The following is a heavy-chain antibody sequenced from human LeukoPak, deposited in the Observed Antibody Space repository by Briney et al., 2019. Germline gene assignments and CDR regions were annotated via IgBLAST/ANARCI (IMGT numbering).Heavy chain of an antibody. CDR3: ARHYGQWLVTSDAFDI. Sequence: SETLSLTCTVSGGSLSSYYWSWIRQPPGKGLEWIGYIYYSVSTNYNPSLKSRVTISVDTSKNQFSLKLSSVTAADTAVYYCARHYGQWLVTSDAFDIWGQGTMVTVSS. CDR1: GGSLSSYY. J-gene: IGHJ3*02. V-gene: IGHV4-59*08. CDR2: IYYSVST. D-gene: IGHD6-19*01.